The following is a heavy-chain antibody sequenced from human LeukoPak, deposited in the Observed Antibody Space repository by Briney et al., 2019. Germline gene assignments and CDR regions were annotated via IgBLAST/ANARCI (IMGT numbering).Heavy chain of an antibody. CDR1: GFIFSSYG. D-gene: IGHD1-1*01. CDR2: IWYDGGNI. J-gene: IGHJ4*02. Sequence: QPGRSLRLSCAASGFIFSSYGMHWVRQAPGKGLEWVAIIWYDGGNIDYTDSVKGRFTISRDNSKNTLYLQMNSLRAEDTAVYYCAREEHKNWKIDYWGQGTLVTVSS. CDR3: AREEHKNWKIDY. V-gene: IGHV3-33*08.